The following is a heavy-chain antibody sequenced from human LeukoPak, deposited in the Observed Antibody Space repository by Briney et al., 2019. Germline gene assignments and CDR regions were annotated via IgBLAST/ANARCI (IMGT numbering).Heavy chain of an antibody. CDR1: GFTFSSYW. V-gene: IGHV3-74*01. CDR3: ARDGYSFGHDFDY. CDR2: IKGDGSST. J-gene: IGHJ4*02. D-gene: IGHD5-18*01. Sequence: GGSLRLSCAASGFTFSSYWMHWVRHTPGKGLVWVSRIKGDGSSTSYADSVKGRFTISRDNAKDTLYLQMNSLRAEDTAVYYCARDGYSFGHDFDYWGQGTLVTVSS.